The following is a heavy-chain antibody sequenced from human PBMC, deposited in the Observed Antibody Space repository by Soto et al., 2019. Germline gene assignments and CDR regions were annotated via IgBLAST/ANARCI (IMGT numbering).Heavy chain of an antibody. CDR2: IIPIFGTA. D-gene: IGHD3-10*01. J-gene: IGHJ2*01. V-gene: IGHV1-69*13. Sequence: AVQVSCKASGGTFSSYAISWVRQAPGQGLEWMGGIIPIFGTANYAQKFQGRVTITADESTSTAYMELSSLRSEDTAVYYCARDKEHPHYHFALRGRGTPVSGSS. CDR1: GGTFSSYA. CDR3: ARDKEHPHYHFAL.